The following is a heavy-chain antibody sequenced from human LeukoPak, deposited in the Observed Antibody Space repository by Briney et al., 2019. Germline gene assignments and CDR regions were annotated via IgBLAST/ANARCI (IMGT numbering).Heavy chain of an antibody. CDR3: ARDDYDRSGHAYDI. D-gene: IGHD3-22*01. Sequence: PGGSLRLSCAASGFTFSSYAMSWVRQAPGKGLEWVSRISSRGAYTSYADSVKGRFTISRDNAKNSLYLQMNSLRAEDTAVYYCARDDYDRSGHAYDIWGQGTMVTVPS. CDR2: ISSRGAYT. J-gene: IGHJ3*02. CDR1: GFTFSSYA. V-gene: IGHV3-21*01.